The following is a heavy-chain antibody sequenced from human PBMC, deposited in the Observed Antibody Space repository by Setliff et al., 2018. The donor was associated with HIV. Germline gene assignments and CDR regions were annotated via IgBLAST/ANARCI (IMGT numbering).Heavy chain of an antibody. D-gene: IGHD3-22*01. V-gene: IGHV3-21*01. Sequence: PGGSLILSCAASGFTFSSYSMNWVRQAPGKGLEWVSYISSSSSYTHYADSVKGRFTISRDNVKNSLYLQMNSLRAEDTAVYYCAKDLVYYDSSGDLDYWGQGTLVTVS. J-gene: IGHJ4*02. CDR1: GFTFSSYS. CDR3: AKDLVYYDSSGDLDY. CDR2: ISSSSSYT.